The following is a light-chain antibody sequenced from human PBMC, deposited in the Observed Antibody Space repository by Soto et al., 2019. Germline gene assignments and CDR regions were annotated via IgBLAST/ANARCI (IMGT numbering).Light chain of an antibody. Sequence: EIVLTQSPGTLSLSPGERASLSCRASQSVSSNQLAWYQHKPGRAPRLLIYSASSRATGIPDRFYGRGSGTDFTLTISRLEPEDFAVYYCQQYGSSLLTFGRGTKVDIK. CDR2: SAS. J-gene: IGKJ4*01. CDR3: QQYGSSLLT. CDR1: QSVSSNQ. V-gene: IGKV3-20*01.